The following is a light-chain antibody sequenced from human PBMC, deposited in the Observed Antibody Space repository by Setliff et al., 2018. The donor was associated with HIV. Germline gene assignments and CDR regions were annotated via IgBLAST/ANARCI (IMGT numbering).Light chain of an antibody. CDR1: SADVGVYDF. Sequence: QSALSQPASVSGSPGQSIFISCTGTSADVGVYDFVSWYQQHPGKAPKLILYDVSNRPSGVSNRFSGSKSGNTASLTISGLQTEAESDYFCASYTNINTFVFGTGTKVTVL. CDR2: DVS. V-gene: IGLV2-14*03. CDR3: ASYTNINTFV. J-gene: IGLJ1*01.